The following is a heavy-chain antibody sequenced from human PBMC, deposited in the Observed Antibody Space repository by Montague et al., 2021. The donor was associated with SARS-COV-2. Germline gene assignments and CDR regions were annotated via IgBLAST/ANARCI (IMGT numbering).Heavy chain of an antibody. Sequence: SETLSLTCTVSGGSISSGSYYWGWIRQPPGKGLEWIGSIYYSGSTYYNPSLKSRVTISVDTSKNQFSLKLSSVTAADTAVYYCARFPTSYYYDSKAAPATLDAFDIWGQGTMVTVSS. CDR1: GGSISSGSYY. V-gene: IGHV4-39*01. D-gene: IGHD3-22*01. CDR2: IYYSGST. J-gene: IGHJ3*02. CDR3: ARFPTSYYYDSKAAPATLDAFDI.